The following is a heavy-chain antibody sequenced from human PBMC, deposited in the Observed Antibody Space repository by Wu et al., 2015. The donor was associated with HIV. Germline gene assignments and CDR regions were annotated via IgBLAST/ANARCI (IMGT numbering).Heavy chain of an antibody. CDR3: ARVPAAGTVERYAFDI. D-gene: IGHD6-13*01. J-gene: IGHJ3*02. V-gene: IGHV1-46*01. CDR2: INPSGGST. Sequence: QVQLVQSGAEVKKPGASVKVSCKASGYTFTSYYMHWVRQAPGQGLEWMGIINPSGGSTSYAQKFQGRVTMTRDTSTSTVYMELSSLRSEDTAVYYCARVPAAGTVERYAFDIWGQGDNGHRLF. CDR1: GYTFTSYY.